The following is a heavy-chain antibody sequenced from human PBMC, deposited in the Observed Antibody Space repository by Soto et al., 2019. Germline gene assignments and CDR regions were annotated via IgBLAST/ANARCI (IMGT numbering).Heavy chain of an antibody. J-gene: IGHJ4*02. Sequence: GGSLRLSCAASGFTFSSSAMSWVRQAPGKGLEWVSAISSSSSYIYYADSVKGRFTISRDNAKNSLYLQMNSLRAEDTAVYYCAGDNKWLFENWGQGTLVTVSS. CDR3: AGDNKWLFEN. CDR2: ISSSSSYI. D-gene: IGHD6-19*01. V-gene: IGHV3-21*01. CDR1: GFTFSSSA.